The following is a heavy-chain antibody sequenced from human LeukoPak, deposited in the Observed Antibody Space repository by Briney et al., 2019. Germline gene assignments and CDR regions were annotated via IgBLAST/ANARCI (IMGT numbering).Heavy chain of an antibody. D-gene: IGHD2-15*01. Sequence: GGSLRLSCAASGFTFSSYWMHWVRQAPGKGLVWVSRINSDGSSTSYADSVKGRFTISRDNAKNTLYLQMNSLRAEDTAVYYCARDRGCSGGSCYSFCWFDPWGQGTLVTVSS. CDR1: GFTFSSYW. CDR3: ARDRGCSGGSCYSFCWFDP. V-gene: IGHV3-74*01. J-gene: IGHJ5*02. CDR2: INSDGSST.